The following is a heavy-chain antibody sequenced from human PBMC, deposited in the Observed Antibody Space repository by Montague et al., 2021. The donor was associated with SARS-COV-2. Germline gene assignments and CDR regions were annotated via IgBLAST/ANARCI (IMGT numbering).Heavy chain of an antibody. J-gene: IGHJ6*02. V-gene: IGHV2-70*01. Sequence: PALVKPTQTLTLICTFSGSPPTTSAMRVSWIRQPPGKALEWLPLTDRDDDKYYSTPLKTRLTISKDTSKNQVVLTMTNMDPVDTATYYCARMDILTGYYACGMDVWGQGTTVTVSS. CDR2: TDRDDDK. CDR3: ARMDILTGYYACGMDV. D-gene: IGHD3-9*01. CDR1: GSPPTTSAMR.